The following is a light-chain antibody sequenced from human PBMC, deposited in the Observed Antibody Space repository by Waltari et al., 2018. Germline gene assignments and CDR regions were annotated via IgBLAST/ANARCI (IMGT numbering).Light chain of an antibody. J-gene: IGKJ2*01. CDR3: QQYNSPYT. CDR1: QSIGPW. V-gene: IGKV1-5*03. Sequence: IQMTQSPSALSASVGDTVTITCRASQSIGPWLAWYQQKPGKAPSLLIYKASNLQSGVPSRFSGSGSGTYFTLTITSLQSEDFASYYCQQYNSPYTFGQGTKLEI. CDR2: KAS.